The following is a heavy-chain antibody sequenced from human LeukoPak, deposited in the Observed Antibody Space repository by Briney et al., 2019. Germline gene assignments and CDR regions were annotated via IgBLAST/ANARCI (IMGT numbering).Heavy chain of an antibody. D-gene: IGHD2-2*02. CDR1: GYSISSGYY. J-gene: IGHJ6*03. CDR3: ARDLSSAIDNYYYYMDV. Sequence: SETLSLTCAVSGYSISSGYYWGWIRQPPGKGLEWIGSIYHSGSTYYNPSLKSRVTISVDTSKNQFSLKLSSVTAADTAVYYCARDLSSAIDNYYYYMDVWGKGTTVTVSS. CDR2: IYHSGST. V-gene: IGHV4-38-2*01.